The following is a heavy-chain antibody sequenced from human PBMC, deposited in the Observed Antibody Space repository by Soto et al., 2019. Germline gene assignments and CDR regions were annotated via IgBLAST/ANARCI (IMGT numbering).Heavy chain of an antibody. J-gene: IGHJ3*02. Sequence: SETLSLTCTVSGGSISSSSYYWGWIRQPPGKGLEWIGSIYYSGSTYYNPSLKSRVTISVDTSKNQFSLKLSSVTAADTAVYYCARHDRELGAFDIWGQGTMVTVSS. CDR1: GGSISSSSYY. CDR3: ARHDRELGAFDI. CDR2: IYYSGST. V-gene: IGHV4-39*01. D-gene: IGHD1-26*01.